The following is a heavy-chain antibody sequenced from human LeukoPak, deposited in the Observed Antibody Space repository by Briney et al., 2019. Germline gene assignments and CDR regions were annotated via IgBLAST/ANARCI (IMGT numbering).Heavy chain of an antibody. D-gene: IGHD2-21*01. Sequence: SETLSLTCTVSGGSTSSGDYYWSWIRQPPGKGLEWIGYIYYSGSTYYNPSLKSRVTISVDTSKNQFSLKLSSVTAADTAVYYCARAGIAGAFDIWGQGTMVTVSS. CDR3: ARAGIAGAFDI. CDR1: GGSTSSGDYY. CDR2: IYYSGST. V-gene: IGHV4-30-4*08. J-gene: IGHJ3*02.